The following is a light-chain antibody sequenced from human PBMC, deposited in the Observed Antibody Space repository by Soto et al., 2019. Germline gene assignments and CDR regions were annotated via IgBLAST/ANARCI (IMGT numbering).Light chain of an antibody. J-gene: IGKJ2*01. V-gene: IGKV3-20*01. CDR1: RSLSSSY. Sequence: EIVLTQSPGTLSLSPGERATLSCRASRSLSSSYVVWYQQKPGQAPRLLIYAASRRATGIPNRFSRSGSATEDTLTLSRLEPEDFAVYYSQQQGTLGQGTKLEIK. CDR3: QQQGT. CDR2: AAS.